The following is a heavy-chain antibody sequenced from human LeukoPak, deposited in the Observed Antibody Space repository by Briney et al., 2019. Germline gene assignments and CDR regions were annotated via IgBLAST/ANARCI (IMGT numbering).Heavy chain of an antibody. D-gene: IGHD2-2*01. V-gene: IGHV3-23*01. CDR1: GFTFSSYA. CDR3: AKECCSSTSCSGPLDY. Sequence: GGSLRLSCADSGFTFSSYAMSWVRQAPGKGLEWVSAISGSGGSTYYADSVKSRFTISRDNSKNTLYLQMNSLRAEDTAVYYCAKECCSSTSCSGPLDYWGQGTLVTVSS. J-gene: IGHJ4*02. CDR2: ISGSGGST.